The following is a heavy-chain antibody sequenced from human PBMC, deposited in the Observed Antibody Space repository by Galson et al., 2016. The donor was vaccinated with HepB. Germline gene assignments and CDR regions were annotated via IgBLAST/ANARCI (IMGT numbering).Heavy chain of an antibody. J-gene: IGHJ4*02. V-gene: IGHV4-59*01. CDR2: ISYSGIT. CDR3: ARDRYDFWSGYPHYFDH. D-gene: IGHD3-3*01. Sequence: KGLEWIGYISYSGITNYNPSLKSRVTISVDTSKNQFSLKLSSVTAADTAVYYCARDRYDFWSGYPHYFDHWGQGTLVTVSS.